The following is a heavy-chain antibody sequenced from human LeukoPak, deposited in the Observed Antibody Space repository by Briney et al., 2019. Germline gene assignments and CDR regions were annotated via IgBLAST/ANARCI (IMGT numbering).Heavy chain of an antibody. J-gene: IGHJ6*04. CDR3: ARGAALDV. Sequence: SETLSLTCTVSGASIRSYFWTWIRQSPGKGLEWIGYVSNIGSTSYNPSLKSRVTISVDTSKNQFSLKLSSVTAADTAVYYCARGAALDVWGKGTTVTVSS. D-gene: IGHD6-6*01. CDR1: GASIRSYF. CDR2: VSNIGST. V-gene: IGHV4-59*01.